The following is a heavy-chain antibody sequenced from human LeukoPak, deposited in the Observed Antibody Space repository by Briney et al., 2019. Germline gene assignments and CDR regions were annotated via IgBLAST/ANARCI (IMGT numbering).Heavy chain of an antibody. Sequence: ASVKVSCKASGYTFTSYDINWVRQATGQGLEWMGWMNPNSGNTGYAQKFQGRVTMTRNTSISTAYMELSSLRSEDTAVYYCARRANYDILTGYSYYYGMDVWGQGTTVTVPS. CDR2: MNPNSGNT. V-gene: IGHV1-8*01. CDR3: ARRANYDILTGYSYYYGMDV. CDR1: GYTFTSYD. D-gene: IGHD3-9*01. J-gene: IGHJ6*02.